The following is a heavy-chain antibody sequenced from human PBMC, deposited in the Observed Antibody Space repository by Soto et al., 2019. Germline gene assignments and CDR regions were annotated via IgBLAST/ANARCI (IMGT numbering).Heavy chain of an antibody. V-gene: IGHV3-53*01. J-gene: IGHJ6*02. Sequence: GGSLRLSCAASGFTVSSNYMSWVRQAPGKGLEWVSVIYSGGSTYYADSVKGRFTISRDNSKNTLYLQMNSLRAEDTAVYYCARDKVQDYDFWSGYYMRPYGMDVWGQGTTVTVSS. D-gene: IGHD3-3*01. CDR2: IYSGGST. CDR1: GFTVSSNY. CDR3: ARDKVQDYDFWSGYYMRPYGMDV.